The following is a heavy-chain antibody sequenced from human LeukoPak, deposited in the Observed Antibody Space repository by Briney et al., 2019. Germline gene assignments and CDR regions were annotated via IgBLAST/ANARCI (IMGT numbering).Heavy chain of an antibody. V-gene: IGHV3-53*01. J-gene: IGHJ4*02. Sequence: GGSLRLSCAASGFTVSSNYMSWVRQAPGKGLEWVSVIYSGGSTYYADSVKGRFTISRDNSKNTLYLQMNSLRAEDTAVYYCARDRTVAGRNFDYWGQGTLVTVSS. CDR2: IYSGGST. CDR3: ARDRTVAGRNFDY. CDR1: GFTVSSNY. D-gene: IGHD6-19*01.